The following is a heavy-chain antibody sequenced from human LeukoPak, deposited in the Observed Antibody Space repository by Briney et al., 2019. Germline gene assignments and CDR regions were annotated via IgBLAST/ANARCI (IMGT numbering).Heavy chain of an antibody. Sequence: PGGSLRLSCAASGFTPTNYWMAWVRPAPGRGLEWVANIKQDGSEKYYVDSVKGRFTISRDNAKNSLYLQMNSLRVEDTAVYYCARDLVVVSAGDWFDPWGQGTLVTVSA. V-gene: IGHV3-7*01. CDR2: IKQDGSEK. D-gene: IGHD2-2*01. CDR3: ARDLVVVSAGDWFDP. CDR1: GFTPTNYW. J-gene: IGHJ5*02.